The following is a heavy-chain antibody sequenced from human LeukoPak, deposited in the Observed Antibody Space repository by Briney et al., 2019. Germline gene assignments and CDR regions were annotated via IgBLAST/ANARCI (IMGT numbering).Heavy chain of an antibody. CDR2: IHYSGFS. CDR1: GGSFSSYD. D-gene: IGHD4-23*01. CDR3: ARDLHGGNSGLGY. J-gene: IGHJ1*01. Sequence: PSETLSLTCTVSGGSFSSYDWSWLRQPPGKGLEWIGCIHYSGFSNYNPPLQRRVTISVDTSKNQFSLKLSFVTAADTAVYYCARDLHGGNSGLGYWGQGTLVTVSS. V-gene: IGHV4-59*01.